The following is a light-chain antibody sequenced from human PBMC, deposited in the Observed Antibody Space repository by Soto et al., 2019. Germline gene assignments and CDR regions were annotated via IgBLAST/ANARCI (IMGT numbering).Light chain of an antibody. CDR1: QNILSD. J-gene: IGKJ1*01. Sequence: DILLTQSPATLSASPGDTATLSCRASQNILSDLAWYQQKPGQDPRLLVYDASTWATDAPAKFRGRGSGTDFTLTISSLQSEDSATYYCQQYRSWPWTFGQGAKVEI. CDR2: DAS. V-gene: IGKV3-15*01. CDR3: QQYRSWPWT.